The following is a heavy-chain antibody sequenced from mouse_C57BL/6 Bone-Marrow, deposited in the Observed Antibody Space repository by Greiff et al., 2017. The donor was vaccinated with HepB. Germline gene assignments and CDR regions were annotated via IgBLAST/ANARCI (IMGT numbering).Heavy chain of an antibody. CDR1: GYTFTDYY. CDR3: ARAAYY. CDR2: INPNNGGT. Sequence: EVQLQQSGPELVKPGASVKISCKASGYTFTDYYMNWVKQSHGKSLEWIGDINPNNGGTSYNQKFKGKATLTVDKSSSTAYMELRSLTSEDSAVYYCARAAYYWGQGTSVTVSS. J-gene: IGHJ4*01. V-gene: IGHV1-26*01.